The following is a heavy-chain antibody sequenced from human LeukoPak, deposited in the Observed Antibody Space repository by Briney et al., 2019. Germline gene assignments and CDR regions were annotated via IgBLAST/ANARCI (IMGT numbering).Heavy chain of an antibody. Sequence: SETLSLTCTVSGGSISTYHWSWIRQPPGKGLEWIGYIYTSGSTRYNPSLNSRVTISVDTSKNQFSLKLSSVTAADTAVNYCARRITYMDVWGNGATVTVSS. J-gene: IGHJ6*03. V-gene: IGHV4-4*08. D-gene: IGHD3-10*01. CDR1: GGSISTYH. CDR3: ARRITYMDV. CDR2: IYTSGST.